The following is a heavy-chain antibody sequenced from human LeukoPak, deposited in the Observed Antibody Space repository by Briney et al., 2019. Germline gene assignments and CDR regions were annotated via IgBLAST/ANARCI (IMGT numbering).Heavy chain of an antibody. D-gene: IGHD5-12*01. Sequence: PSETLSLTCAVYGGSFSGYYWSWIRQPPGKGLGWIGEINHSGSTNYNPSLKSRVTISVDTSKNQFSLMLSSVTAADTAVYYCARGFRATDYFDYWGQGTLVTVSS. J-gene: IGHJ4*02. CDR3: ARGFRATDYFDY. V-gene: IGHV4-34*01. CDR1: GGSFSGYY. CDR2: INHSGST.